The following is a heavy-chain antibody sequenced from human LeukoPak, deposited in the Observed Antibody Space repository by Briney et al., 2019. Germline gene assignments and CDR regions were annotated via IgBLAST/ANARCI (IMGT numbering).Heavy chain of an antibody. CDR3: ANGGWGN. CDR2: ISYDGSNK. J-gene: IGHJ4*02. V-gene: IGHV3-30*18. D-gene: IGHD2-15*01. CDR1: GFTFSSYG. Sequence: GGSLRLSCAASGFTFSSYGMHWVRQAPGKGLEGVAVISYDGSNKYYADSVKGRFTISRDNSKNTLYLQMNSLRAEDTAVYYCANGGWGNGGQGTLVTVSA.